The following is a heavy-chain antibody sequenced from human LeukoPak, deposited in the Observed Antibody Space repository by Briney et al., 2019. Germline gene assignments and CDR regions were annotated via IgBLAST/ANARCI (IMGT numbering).Heavy chain of an antibody. CDR1: GFTFSSYG. Sequence: GGSLRLSCAASGFTFSSYGMHWVRQAPGKGLEWVAVISYDGSNKYYADSVKGRFTISRDNAKNSLYLQMNSLRAEDTAVYYCAREWVVPHLYYYYGMDVWGQGTTVTVSS. D-gene: IGHD2-8*01. J-gene: IGHJ6*02. CDR2: ISYDGSNK. V-gene: IGHV3-30*03. CDR3: AREWVVPHLYYYYGMDV.